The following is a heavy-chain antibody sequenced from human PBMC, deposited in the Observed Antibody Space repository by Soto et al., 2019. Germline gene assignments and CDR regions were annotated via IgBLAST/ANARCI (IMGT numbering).Heavy chain of an antibody. Sequence: SQTLSLTCALSGDSVSSNSAAWNWIRQSPSRGLEWLGRTYYRSKWYNDYAVSVKSRITINPDTSKNQFSMQLNSVTPEDTAVYYCARASRCLGTRPWGGMDVWGQGTTVTGSS. CDR1: GDSVSSNSAA. CDR2: TYYRSKWYN. V-gene: IGHV6-1*01. J-gene: IGHJ6*02. CDR3: ARASRCLGTRPWGGMDV. D-gene: IGHD3-16*01.